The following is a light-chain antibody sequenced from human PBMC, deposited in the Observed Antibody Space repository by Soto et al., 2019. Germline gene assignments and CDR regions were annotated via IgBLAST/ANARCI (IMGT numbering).Light chain of an antibody. CDR1: QTISSW. J-gene: IGKJ1*01. CDR2: KAS. CDR3: QHYNSYSEA. V-gene: IGKV1-5*03. Sequence: DIHMTQSPSTLSVSVGDRVTITCRARQTISSWLAWYQQKPGKAPKLLIYKASTLKSGVPSRFSGSGSGTEFTLTISSLQPDDFATYYCQHYNSYSEAFGQGTKVDIK.